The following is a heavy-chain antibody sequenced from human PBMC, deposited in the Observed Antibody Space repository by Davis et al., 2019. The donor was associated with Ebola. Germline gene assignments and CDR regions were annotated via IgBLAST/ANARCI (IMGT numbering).Heavy chain of an antibody. J-gene: IGHJ4*02. CDR3: ARAVRYPVVVTRSSRKYYFDY. D-gene: IGHD2-2*01. Sequence: ASVKVSCKASGYTFTSYGISWVRQAPGQRLEWMGWIHGGNGNRKYSQKFQGRVTITMDTSASTAYMELSSLRSEDTAVYYCARAVRYPVVVTRSSRKYYFDYWGQGTRVTVSS. CDR2: IHGGNGNR. V-gene: IGHV1-18*01. CDR1: GYTFTSYG.